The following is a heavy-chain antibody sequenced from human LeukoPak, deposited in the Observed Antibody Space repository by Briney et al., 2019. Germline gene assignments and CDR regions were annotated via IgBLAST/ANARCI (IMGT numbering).Heavy chain of an antibody. D-gene: IGHD6-13*01. Sequence: SGPTLVKPTQTLTLTFTFSGFSLSTSGVGVGWIRQPPGKALEWLALIYWNDDKRYSPSLKSRLTITKDTSKNQVVLTMTNMDPVDTATYYCAHLAAAGIDIYYYGMDVWGQGTTVTVSS. CDR1: GFSLSTSGVG. CDR2: IYWNDDK. CDR3: AHLAAAGIDIYYYGMDV. V-gene: IGHV2-5*01. J-gene: IGHJ6*02.